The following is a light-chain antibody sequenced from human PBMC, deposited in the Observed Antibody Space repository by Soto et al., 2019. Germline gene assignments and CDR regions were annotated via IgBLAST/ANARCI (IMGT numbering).Light chain of an antibody. CDR1: SSDVGNYNP. V-gene: IGLV2-23*01. J-gene: IGLJ2*01. Sequence: QSVLTQPASGSGSPGQSITISCTGTSSDVGNYNPVSWYQQHPGKAPKLIIYEGSKRPSGVSNRFSGSKSGNTASLTISGLQAEDEADYYCCSYAGSSTYVVFGGGTKLTVL. CDR3: CSYAGSSTYVV. CDR2: EGS.